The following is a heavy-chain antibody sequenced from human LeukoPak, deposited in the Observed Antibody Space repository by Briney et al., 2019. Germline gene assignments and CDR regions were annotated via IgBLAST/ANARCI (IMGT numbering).Heavy chain of an antibody. V-gene: IGHV4-4*07. CDR1: GGSMYNYY. D-gene: IGHD3-16*01. CDR2: IYTSEGT. Sequence: SETLSLTCTVSGGSMYNYYWTWIRQSAGKGLEWIGRIYTSEGTYYNPSLKSRVTMSIDTSKNQFSLKLSSVTAADTAIYYCARARAAANTYADYWGQGTLVTVSS. CDR3: ARARAAANTYADY. J-gene: IGHJ4*02.